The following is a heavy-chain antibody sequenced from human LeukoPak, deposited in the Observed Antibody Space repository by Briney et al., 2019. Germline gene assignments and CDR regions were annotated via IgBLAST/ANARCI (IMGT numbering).Heavy chain of an antibody. J-gene: IGHJ3*02. Sequence: GRSPRLSCATSGFTFSSYGMHWVRQAPGKGLEWVAVIWYDGSNKYYADSVKGRFTISRDNSKNTLYLQMNSLRAEDTAVYYCAREVTNDAFDIWGQGTMVTVSS. D-gene: IGHD4-17*01. CDR1: GFTFSSYG. V-gene: IGHV3-33*01. CDR3: AREVTNDAFDI. CDR2: IWYDGSNK.